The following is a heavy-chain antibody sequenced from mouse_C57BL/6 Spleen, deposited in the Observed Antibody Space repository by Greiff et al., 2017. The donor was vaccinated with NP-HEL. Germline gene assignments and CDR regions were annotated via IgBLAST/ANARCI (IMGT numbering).Heavy chain of an antibody. CDR2: IDPSDSYT. Sequence: VQLQQPGAELVMPGASVKLSCKASGYTFTSYWMHWVKQRPGQGLEWIGEIDPSDSYTNYNQKFKGKSTLTVDKSSSTAYMQLSSLTSEDSAVYYCARYGYYSNYSLAYWGQGTLVTVSA. J-gene: IGHJ3*01. D-gene: IGHD2-5*01. V-gene: IGHV1-69*01. CDR1: GYTFTSYW. CDR3: ARYGYYSNYSLAY.